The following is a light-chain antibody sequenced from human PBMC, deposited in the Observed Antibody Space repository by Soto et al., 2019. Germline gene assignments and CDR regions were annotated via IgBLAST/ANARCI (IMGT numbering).Light chain of an antibody. CDR3: QQHNDWPT. Sequence: EILMTQSPSTLAVSPGERVTLSCRASQSVSNNLAWYQQKPGQAPRLLIFGASTRATGIPARFSGSGSGTEFILTISSVESEDFAIYYCQQHNDWPTFGQGTRLENK. V-gene: IGKV3-15*01. CDR2: GAS. J-gene: IGKJ5*01. CDR1: QSVSNN.